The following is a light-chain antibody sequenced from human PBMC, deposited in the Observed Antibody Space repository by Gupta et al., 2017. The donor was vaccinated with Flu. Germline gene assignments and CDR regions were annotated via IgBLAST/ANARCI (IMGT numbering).Light chain of an antibody. CDR1: QSLVYSDGNTY. CDR2: EVS. Sequence: DVVMTQSPLSLPVTLGQPASISCRSSQSLVYSDGNTYLNWFQQRPGQSPRRIIYEVSNRDSGVPERFSGSGSGNGFTLKSSRGEAEDVGVYYGMKGKHPWTFGQGTKMEIK. V-gene: IGKV2-30*01. J-gene: IGKJ2*02. CDR3: MKGKHPWT.